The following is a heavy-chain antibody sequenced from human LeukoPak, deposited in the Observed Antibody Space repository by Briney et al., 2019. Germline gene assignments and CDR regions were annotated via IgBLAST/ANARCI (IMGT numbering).Heavy chain of an antibody. D-gene: IGHD5-18*01. CDR3: ARDCGYSTTPRYAMDV. Sequence: SETLSLTCAVSGGSISSGGYSWSWVRQPPGKGLEWIGYIYYSGSTNYNPSLKSRVTISLDTSKNQFSLRLTSVTAADTAVYYCARDCGYSTTPRYAMDVWGRGTTVTVSS. J-gene: IGHJ6*02. CDR1: GGSISSGGYS. CDR2: IYYSGST. V-gene: IGHV4-61*08.